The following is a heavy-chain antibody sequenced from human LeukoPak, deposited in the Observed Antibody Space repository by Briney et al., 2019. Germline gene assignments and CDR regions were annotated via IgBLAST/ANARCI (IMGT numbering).Heavy chain of an antibody. CDR1: GGTFSSYA. CDR3: ARALVQLEQIHWFDP. D-gene: IGHD1-1*01. V-gene: IGHV1-69*13. J-gene: IGHJ5*02. Sequence: SVKVSCKASGGTFSSYAISWVRQAPGQGLEWTGGIIPIFGTANYAQKFQGRVTITADESTSTAYMELSSLRSEDTAVYYCARALVQLEQIHWFDPWGQGTLVTVSS. CDR2: IIPIFGTA.